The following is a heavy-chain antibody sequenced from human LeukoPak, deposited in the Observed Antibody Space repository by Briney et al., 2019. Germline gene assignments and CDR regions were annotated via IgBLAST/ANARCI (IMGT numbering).Heavy chain of an antibody. D-gene: IGHD5-12*01. CDR3: AKSASGYSGYAFDY. V-gene: IGHV3-23*01. CDR1: GFTFRNYA. CDR2: ISGSGGST. J-gene: IGHJ4*02. Sequence: GGSLRLSCAASGFTFRNYAMSWVRQAPGKGLEWVSAISGSGGSTYYADSVKGRFTISRDNSKNTLYLQMNSLRAEDTAVYYCAKSASGYSGYAFDYWGQGALVTVSS.